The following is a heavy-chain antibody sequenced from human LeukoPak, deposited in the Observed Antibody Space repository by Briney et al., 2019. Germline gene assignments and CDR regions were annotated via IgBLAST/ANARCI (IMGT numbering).Heavy chain of an antibody. CDR1: GGSISSSSYY. J-gene: IGHJ6*03. Sequence: PSETLSLTCTVSGGSISSSSYYWGWIRQPPGKGLEWIGSIYYSGSTYYNPSLKSRVTISVDTSKNQFSLKLSSVTAADTAVYYCARDIPYSSGWYLGSYYYYYMDVWGKGTTVTVSS. V-gene: IGHV4-39*07. D-gene: IGHD6-19*01. CDR3: ARDIPYSSGWYLGSYYYYYMDV. CDR2: IYYSGST.